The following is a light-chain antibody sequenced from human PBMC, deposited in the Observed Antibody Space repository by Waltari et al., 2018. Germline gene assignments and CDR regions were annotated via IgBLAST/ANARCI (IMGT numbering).Light chain of an antibody. Sequence: VMTQSPLSLPVPPGEPASISCRSSQSLLHSNGYNYLDWYLQKPGQSPQLLIYLGSNRASGVPDRFSGSGSGTDFTLKISRVEAEDVGVYYCMQALQTPLYTFGQGTKLEIK. J-gene: IGKJ2*01. V-gene: IGKV2-28*01. CDR3: MQALQTPLYT. CDR1: QSLLHSNGYNY. CDR2: LGS.